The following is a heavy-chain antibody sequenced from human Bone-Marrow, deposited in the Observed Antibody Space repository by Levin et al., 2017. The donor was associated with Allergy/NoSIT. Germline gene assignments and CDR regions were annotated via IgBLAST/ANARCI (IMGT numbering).Heavy chain of an antibody. V-gene: IGHV1-2*06. CDR2: INPNSGGT. D-gene: IGHD2-15*01. Sequence: ASVKVSCKASGYTFTGYYIHWVRQAPGQGLEWMGRINPNSGGTNYAQKFQGRVTMTRDTSISTAYMELSRLRSADTAVYYCARGDCYSGSCYGPDWFDPWGQGTQVTVSS. J-gene: IGHJ5*02. CDR3: ARGDCYSGSCYGPDWFDP. CDR1: GYTFTGYY.